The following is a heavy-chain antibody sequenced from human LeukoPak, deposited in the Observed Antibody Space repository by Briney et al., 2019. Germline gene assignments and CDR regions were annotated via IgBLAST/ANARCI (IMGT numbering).Heavy chain of an antibody. J-gene: IGHJ5*02. CDR2: ISGSGGST. CDR3: AKGETYYYDSGNWFDP. Sequence: PTGGSLRLSCAASGFTFSSYAMSWVRQAPGKGLEWVSAISGSGGSTYCADSVKGRFTISGDNSKNTLYLQMNSLRAEDTAVYYCAKGETYYYDSGNWFDPWGQGTLVTVSS. D-gene: IGHD3-22*01. V-gene: IGHV3-23*01. CDR1: GFTFSSYA.